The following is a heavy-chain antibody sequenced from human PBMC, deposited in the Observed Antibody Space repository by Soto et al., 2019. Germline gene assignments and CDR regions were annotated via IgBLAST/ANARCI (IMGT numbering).Heavy chain of an antibody. D-gene: IGHD2-8*01. Sequence: SETLSLTCAVSGGSISSGGYSWSWIRQPPGKGLEWIGYIYHSGSTYYNPSLKSRVTISVDRSKNQFSLKLSSVTAADTAMYYCAKFPPNGPPASWGLGTLVTVSS. J-gene: IGHJ5*02. CDR3: AKFPPNGPPAS. CDR2: IYHSGST. V-gene: IGHV4-30-2*01. CDR1: GGSISSGGYS.